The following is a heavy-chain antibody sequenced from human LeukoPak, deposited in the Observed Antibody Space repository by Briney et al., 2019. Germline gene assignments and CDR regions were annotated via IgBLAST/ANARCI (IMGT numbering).Heavy chain of an antibody. D-gene: IGHD2-15*01. CDR3: AKDSSSGGTAVDH. Sequence: GGSLRLSCAASGLTFNSYAMSWVRQAPGKGLEWVSAISASGSITNYADSVKGQFTISRDNSKNTLYLQMVSLRAEDTAVYYCAKDSSSGGTAVDHWGQGTLVTVSS. V-gene: IGHV3-23*01. J-gene: IGHJ4*02. CDR1: GLTFNSYA. CDR2: ISASGSIT.